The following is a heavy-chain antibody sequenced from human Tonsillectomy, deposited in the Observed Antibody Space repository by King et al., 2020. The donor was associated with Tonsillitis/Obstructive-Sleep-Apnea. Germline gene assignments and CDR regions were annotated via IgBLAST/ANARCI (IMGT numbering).Heavy chain of an antibody. V-gene: IGHV3-74*01. CDR3: ARRETKNYDFWSGYTYYYYYYMDV. Sequence: VQLVESGGGLVQPGGSLRLSCAASGFTFSSYWMHWVRQAPGKGLMWVSRINSDGSSTSYADSVKGRFTISRDNAKNTLYLQMNSLRAEDTAVYYCARRETKNYDFWSGYTYYYYYYMDVWGKGTTVTVSS. CDR2: INSDGSST. CDR1: GFTFSSYW. J-gene: IGHJ6*03. D-gene: IGHD3-3*01.